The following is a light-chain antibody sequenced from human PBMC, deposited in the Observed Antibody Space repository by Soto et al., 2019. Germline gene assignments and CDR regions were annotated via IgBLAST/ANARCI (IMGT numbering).Light chain of an antibody. CDR2: DAS. CDR3: QESSNWSWT. J-gene: IGKJ1*01. Sequence: EIVLTQSPATLSLSPGERATLSCRASHSVGSYLAWYQQKPGQAPRLLIYDASNRATGIPARFSGSGSGTDFTLTISSLEPEDFAVYYCQESSNWSWTLGQGTKVDIK. CDR1: HSVGSY. V-gene: IGKV3-11*01.